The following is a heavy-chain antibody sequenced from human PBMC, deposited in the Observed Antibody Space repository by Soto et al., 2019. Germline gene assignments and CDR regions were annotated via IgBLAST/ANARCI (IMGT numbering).Heavy chain of an antibody. CDR3: ARAVSTAGGY. CDR1: GFTFSNYW. J-gene: IGHJ4*02. V-gene: IGHV3-7*01. D-gene: IGHD6-25*01. CDR2: LNQDGSEK. Sequence: SGGSLRLSCAASGFTFSNYWMTWVRQAPGKGLEWVASLNQDGSEKYYVDSVKGRFTISRDNAQNSLSLQMNSLRADDTAVYYCARAVSTAGGYWGQGTLVTVSS.